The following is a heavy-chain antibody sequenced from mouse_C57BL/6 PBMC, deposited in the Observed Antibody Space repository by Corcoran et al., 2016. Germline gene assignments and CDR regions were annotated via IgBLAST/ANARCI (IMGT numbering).Heavy chain of an antibody. CDR2: IDPEDGDT. Sequence: EVQLQQSGAELVRPGASVKLSCTASGFNIKDYYMHWVKQRPEQGLEWIGRIDPEDGDTEYAPKFQGKATMTADTSSNTAYLQLSRLTSEDTAVDYCTTWDGSSAWFADWGQGTLVTVSA. D-gene: IGHD1-1*01. CDR1: GFNIKDYY. V-gene: IGHV14-1*01. J-gene: IGHJ3*01. CDR3: TTWDGSSAWFAD.